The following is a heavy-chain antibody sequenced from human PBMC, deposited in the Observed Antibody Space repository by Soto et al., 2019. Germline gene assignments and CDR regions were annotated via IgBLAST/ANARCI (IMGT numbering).Heavy chain of an antibody. D-gene: IGHD3-10*01. J-gene: IGHJ4*02. CDR3: ARGGGITMVRGVIMPAFDY. V-gene: IGHV4-59*01. Sequence: QVQLQESGPGLVKPSETLSLTCTVSGGSISSYYWSWIRQPPGKGLEWIGYIYYSGSTNYNPSLKSRVTISVDTSKNQCSLKLSSVTAADTAVYYCARGGGITMVRGVIMPAFDYWGQGTLVTVSS. CDR2: IYYSGST. CDR1: GGSISSYY.